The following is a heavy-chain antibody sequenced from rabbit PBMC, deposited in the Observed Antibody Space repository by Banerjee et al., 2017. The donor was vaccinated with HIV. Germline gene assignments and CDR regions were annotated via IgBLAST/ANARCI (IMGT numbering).Heavy chain of an antibody. J-gene: IGHJ4*01. CDR2: IYAGKGST. CDR3: ARDDKRGGYYFNL. V-gene: IGHV1S7*01. D-gene: IGHD1-1*01. Sequence: QLVESGGGLVTLGGSLKLSCKASGIDFSGCGISWIRQAPGKGLEWIGIIYAGKGSTDYASWVNGRFTISSDNAQNTVDLQMNSLTAADTATYFCARDDKRGGYYFNLWGQGTLVTVS. CDR1: GIDFSGCG.